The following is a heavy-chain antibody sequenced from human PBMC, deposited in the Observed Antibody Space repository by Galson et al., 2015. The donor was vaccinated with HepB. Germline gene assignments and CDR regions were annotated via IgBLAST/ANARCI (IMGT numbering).Heavy chain of an antibody. J-gene: IGHJ5*01. V-gene: IGHV3-23*01. D-gene: IGHD2-15*01. CDR1: GFTFSTYF. CDR2: VSGSSDNT. CDR3: AKGGYCATNRCYGDLNWIDS. Sequence: SLRLSCAASGFTFSTYFMNWVRQVPGGGLEWVSSVSGSSDNTAYYAESVKGRFTTSRDNSKSILYLQMNSLRADDTGLYYCAKGGYCATNRCYGDLNWIDSWGQGTQVIVSS.